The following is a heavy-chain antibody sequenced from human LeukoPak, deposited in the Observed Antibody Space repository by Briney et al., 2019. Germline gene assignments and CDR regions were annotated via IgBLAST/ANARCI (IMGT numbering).Heavy chain of an antibody. J-gene: IGHJ4*02. CDR2: ISAYSGHT. D-gene: IGHD1-14*01. Sequence: GASVKVSCKCSGYRFSSYGICWVRQAPGQGLEWGGWISAYSGHTNYAQRVQGRLTMTTDRSTSTAYMELRGLRSDDTAVYYCVREGEAATTGDYWGQGTLVTVSS. CDR1: GYRFSSYG. V-gene: IGHV1-18*01. CDR3: VREGEAATTGDY.